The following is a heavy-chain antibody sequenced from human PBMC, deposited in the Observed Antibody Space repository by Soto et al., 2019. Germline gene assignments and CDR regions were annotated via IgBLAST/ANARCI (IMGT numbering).Heavy chain of an antibody. D-gene: IGHD6-13*01. J-gene: IGHJ6*02. Sequence: GASVKVSCKASGYTFSSYGISWVRQAPGQGLEWMGWISAYNGNTNYAQKLQGRVTMTTDTSTSTAYMELRSLRSDDTAVYYCARVSSSSPQGDYYYYHGMDVWGQGTTVTVSS. CDR1: GYTFSSYG. CDR2: ISAYNGNT. CDR3: ARVSSSSPQGDYYYYHGMDV. V-gene: IGHV1-18*01.